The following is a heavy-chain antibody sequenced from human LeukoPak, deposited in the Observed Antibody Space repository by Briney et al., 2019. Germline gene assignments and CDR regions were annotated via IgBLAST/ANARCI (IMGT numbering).Heavy chain of an antibody. D-gene: IGHD6-19*01. Sequence: SETLSLTCTVSGGSISSYYWSWIRQPPGKGLEWIGYIYYSGSTNYNPSLKSRVTISVDTSKNQFSLRLRSVTAADTAVYYCARDTGGWPALDAFDIWGQGTMVTVSS. J-gene: IGHJ3*02. CDR3: ARDTGGWPALDAFDI. CDR1: GGSISSYY. V-gene: IGHV4-59*01. CDR2: IYYSGST.